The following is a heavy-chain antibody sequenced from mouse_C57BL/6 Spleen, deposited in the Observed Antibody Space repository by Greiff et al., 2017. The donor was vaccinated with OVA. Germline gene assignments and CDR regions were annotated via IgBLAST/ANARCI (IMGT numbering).Heavy chain of an antibody. CDR1: GYTFTSYW. J-gene: IGHJ1*03. D-gene: IGHD1-1*01. V-gene: IGHV1-7*01. CDR3: ARVGSSSRSYWYFDV. CDR2: INPSSGYT. Sequence: QVHVKQSGAELAKPGASVKLSCKASGYTFTSYWMHWVKQRPGQGLEWIGYINPSSGYTKYNQKFKDKATLTADKSSSTAYMQLSSLTYEDSAVYYCARVGSSSRSYWYFDVWGTGTTVTVSS.